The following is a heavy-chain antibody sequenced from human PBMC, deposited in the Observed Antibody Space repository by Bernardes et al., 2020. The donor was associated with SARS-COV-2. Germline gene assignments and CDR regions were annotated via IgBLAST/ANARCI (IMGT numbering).Heavy chain of an antibody. V-gene: IGHV4-59*08. CDR1: GGSISSYY. Sequence: SETLSLTCTVSGGSISSYYWSWIRQPPGKGLEWIGYIYYSGSTNYNPSLKSRVTISVDTSKNQFSLKLSSVTAADTAVYYCARHYYGDPSFADYWGQGTLVTVSS. J-gene: IGHJ4*02. CDR2: IYYSGST. CDR3: ARHYYGDPSFADY. D-gene: IGHD4-17*01.